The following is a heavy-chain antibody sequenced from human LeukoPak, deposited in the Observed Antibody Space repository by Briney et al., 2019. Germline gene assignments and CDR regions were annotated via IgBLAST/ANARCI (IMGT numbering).Heavy chain of an antibody. D-gene: IGHD6-13*01. CDR3: TTTFPSSWTYLFDY. CDR1: GFTFSSYA. CDR2: ISGSGGST. J-gene: IGHJ4*02. V-gene: IGHV3-23*01. Sequence: PGGSLRLSCAASGFTFSSYAMSWVRQAPGKGLEWVSAISGSGGSTYYADSVKGRFTISRDNSKNTLYLQMNSLRAEDTAVYYCTTTFPSSWTYLFDYWGQGTLVTVSS.